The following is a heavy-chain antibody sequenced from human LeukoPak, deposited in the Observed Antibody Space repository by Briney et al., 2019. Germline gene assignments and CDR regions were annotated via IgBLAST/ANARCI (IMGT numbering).Heavy chain of an antibody. V-gene: IGHV3-30*02. CDR2: ISYDGSDD. D-gene: IGHD4-17*01. Sequence: QPGGSLRLSCAASVFTFSTYGFYWVRQAPGKGLEWVAFISYDGSDDYYAASVKGRFTISRDNSKNTLYLQMNSLRPEDTAVYYCSKGRGDYDDFRLGYWGQGTLVTVSS. J-gene: IGHJ4*02. CDR3: SKGRGDYDDFRLGY. CDR1: VFTFSTYG.